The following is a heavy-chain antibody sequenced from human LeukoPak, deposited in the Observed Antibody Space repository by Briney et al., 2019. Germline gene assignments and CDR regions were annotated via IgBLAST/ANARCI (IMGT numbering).Heavy chain of an antibody. CDR2: IGTDGSSE. D-gene: IGHD5-12*01. CDR3: ARAGTYSGYKVFDT. Sequence: PGGSLRLSCAASRFIFSNYYMSWIRQTPGKGLEWIANIGTDGSSENYADSAKGRFTISRDNVRNSLFLQMSSLRVEDTAVYFCARAGTYSGYKVFDTWGQGTLVTVAS. CDR1: RFIFSNYY. J-gene: IGHJ5*02. V-gene: IGHV3-11*01.